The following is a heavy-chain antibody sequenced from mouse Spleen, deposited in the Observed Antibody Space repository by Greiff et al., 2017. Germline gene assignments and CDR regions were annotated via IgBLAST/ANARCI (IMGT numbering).Heavy chain of an antibody. V-gene: IGHV1-59*01. CDR2: IDPSDSYT. Sequence: QVQLQQPGAELVRPGTSVKLSCKASGYTFTSYWMHWVKQRPGQGLEWIGVIDPSDSYTNYNQKFKGKATLTVDTSSSTAYMQLSSLTSEDSAVYYCARDYGSREFAYWGQGTLVTVSA. J-gene: IGHJ3*01. D-gene: IGHD1-1*01. CDR3: ARDYGSREFAY. CDR1: GYTFTSYW.